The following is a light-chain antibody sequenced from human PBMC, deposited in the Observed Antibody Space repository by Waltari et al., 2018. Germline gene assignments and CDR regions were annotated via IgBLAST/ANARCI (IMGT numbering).Light chain of an antibody. CDR2: DVS. CDR1: QSIGSD. J-gene: IGKJ1*01. V-gene: IGKV3-11*01. Sequence: IVLTQSPATLSLSPGERATLSCRASQSIGSDLAWYQHRPGQPPRLLIYDVSKRATGIPARFSGRGSGTDFTLTISSLEPEDFAVYYCQQRSGDWWTFGQGTKVEIK. CDR3: QQRSGDWWT.